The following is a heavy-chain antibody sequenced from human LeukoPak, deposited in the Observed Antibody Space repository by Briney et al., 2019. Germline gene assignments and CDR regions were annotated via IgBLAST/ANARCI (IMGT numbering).Heavy chain of an antibody. D-gene: IGHD4-11*01. CDR1: QCNYPFRHYG. Sequence: GKSLTLSCLASQCNYPFRHYGIHWARQAPGRGLHCVAVIWSDGTNQYYADSVRGRFTISRDNSQNTVYLQMNSLRAEDTAVYFCAKDAQRGFDYSNSLEYWGQGTLVTVSS. CDR3: AKDAQRGFDYSNSLEY. CDR2: IWSDGTNQ. V-gene: IGHV3-33*06. J-gene: IGHJ4*02.